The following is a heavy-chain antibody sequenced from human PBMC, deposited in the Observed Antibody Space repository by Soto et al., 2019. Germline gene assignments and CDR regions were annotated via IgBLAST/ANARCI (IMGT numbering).Heavy chain of an antibody. Sequence: PSETLSLTCTVSGGSISSYYWSWIRQPPGKGLEWIWYIYYSGSTNYNPSLKSRVTISVDKSKNKFSLKLSSVTAADTAVYYCARGEALRFLESYYYGMDVWGQGTTVTVSS. CDR2: IYYSGST. J-gene: IGHJ6*02. V-gene: IGHV4-59*01. CDR3: ARGEALRFLESYYYGMDV. D-gene: IGHD3-3*01. CDR1: GGSISSYY.